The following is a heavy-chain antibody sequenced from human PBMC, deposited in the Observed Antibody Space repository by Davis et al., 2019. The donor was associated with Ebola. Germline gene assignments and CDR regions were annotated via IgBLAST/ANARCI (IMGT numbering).Heavy chain of an antibody. CDR2: ISGGSTTI. V-gene: IGHV3-11*01. D-gene: IGHD3-10*01. Sequence: PGGSLRLSCAASGFMFSDYFMNWVRQAPGKGLEWVSYISGGSTTIYFADSVKGRFTVSRDNAKNTLYLQMDSLRAEDTAIYYCARDRGVGHMDVWGKGTTVTVSS. J-gene: IGHJ6*03. CDR3: ARDRGVGHMDV. CDR1: GFMFSDYF.